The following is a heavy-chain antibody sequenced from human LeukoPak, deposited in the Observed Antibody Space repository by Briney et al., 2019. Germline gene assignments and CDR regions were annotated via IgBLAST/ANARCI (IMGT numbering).Heavy chain of an antibody. CDR3: APLAATTDY. D-gene: IGHD5-12*01. Sequence: ASVKVSCKASGGTFSSYAMSWVRQAPGKGLEWVSSISASGGGTYYADSVKGRFTISRDTSKNTLYLQMNSLRAEDTAVYYCAPLAATTDYWGQGTLVTVSS. J-gene: IGHJ4*02. CDR2: ISASGGGT. V-gene: IGHV3-23*01. CDR1: GGTFSSYA.